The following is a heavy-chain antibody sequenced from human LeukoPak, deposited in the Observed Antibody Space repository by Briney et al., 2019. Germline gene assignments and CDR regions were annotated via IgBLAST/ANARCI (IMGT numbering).Heavy chain of an antibody. J-gene: IGHJ4*02. D-gene: IGHD3-10*01. CDR1: GGSISSSTYY. CDR2: IYYSGST. CDR3: AREAITMVRGIDY. V-gene: IGHV4-39*07. Sequence: SETLSLTCTVSGGSISSSTYYWGRIRQPPGQGLEWIATIYYSGSTYYNPSLKSRVTMSFDASKNQFSLKLSSVTAADTAVYYCAREAITMVRGIDYWGQGTLVTVSS.